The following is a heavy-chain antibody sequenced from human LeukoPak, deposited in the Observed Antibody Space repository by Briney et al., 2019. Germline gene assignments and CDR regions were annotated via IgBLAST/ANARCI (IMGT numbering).Heavy chain of an antibody. CDR1: GYTFTGYN. D-gene: IGHD3-10*01. CDR3: ACASGSYYNGNYFDY. CDR2: INANSGGT. V-gene: IGHV1-2*02. J-gene: IGHJ4*02. Sequence: ASVKVSCKASGYTFTGYNIHWVRQAPGQGLDWMGWINANSGGTNYAQKFQGRVAMTRDTSISTAYMELSRLTSDDTAVYYCACASGSYYNGNYFDYWGQGTLVTVSS.